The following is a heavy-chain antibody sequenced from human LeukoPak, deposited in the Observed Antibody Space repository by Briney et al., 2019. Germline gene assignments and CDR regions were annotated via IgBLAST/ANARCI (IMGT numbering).Heavy chain of an antibody. CDR2: IYTSGST. V-gene: IGHV4-61*02. D-gene: IGHD1-26*01. CDR1: GGSISSGSYY. CDR3: ARGELLFRGAAFDI. J-gene: IGHJ3*02. Sequence: SETLSLTCTVSGGSISSGSYYRSWIRQPAGKGLEWIGRIYTSGSTNYNPSLKSRVTISVDKSKNQFSLKLSSVTAADTAVYYCARGELLFRGAAFDIWGQGTMVTVSS.